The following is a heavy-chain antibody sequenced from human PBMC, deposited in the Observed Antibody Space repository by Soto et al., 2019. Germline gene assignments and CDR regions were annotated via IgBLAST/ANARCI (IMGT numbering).Heavy chain of an antibody. D-gene: IGHD6-19*01. CDR1: GFTFGDYA. CDR3: TRDGLKLADYYYYMDV. J-gene: IGHJ6*03. Sequence: GGSLRLSCTASGFTFGDYAMSWFRQAPGKGLEWVGFIRSKAYGGTTEYAASVKGRFTISRDDSKSIAYLQMNSLKTEDTAVYYCTRDGLKLADYYYYMDVWGKGTTVTVSS. V-gene: IGHV3-49*03. CDR2: IRSKAYGGTT.